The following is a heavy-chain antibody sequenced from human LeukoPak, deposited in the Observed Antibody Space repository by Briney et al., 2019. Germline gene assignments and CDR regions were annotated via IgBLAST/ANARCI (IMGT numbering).Heavy chain of an antibody. Sequence: GASVKVSCKASGYTFTSYGISWVRQAPGQGLEWMGWISAYNGNTNYAQKLQGRVTMTTDTSTSTAYMELRSLRSDDTAVYYCATDQKNTGGAAFDIWGQGTMVTVSS. CDR1: GYTFTSYG. CDR3: ATDQKNTGGAAFDI. CDR2: ISAYNGNT. D-gene: IGHD1/OR15-1a*01. J-gene: IGHJ3*02. V-gene: IGHV1-18*01.